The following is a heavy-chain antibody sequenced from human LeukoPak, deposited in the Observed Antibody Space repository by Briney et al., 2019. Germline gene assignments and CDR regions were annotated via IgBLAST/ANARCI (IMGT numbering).Heavy chain of an antibody. V-gene: IGHV1-46*01. CDR1: GYTFTSYY. CDR2: INPSGGST. J-gene: IGHJ4*02. D-gene: IGHD5-24*01. CDR3: AREPSDNWQREDV. Sequence: GASVKVSCKASGYTFTSYYMHWVRQAPGQGLEWMGIINPSGGSTSYAQKFQGRVTMTRDTSTSTVYMELSSLRSEDTALYYCAREPSDNWQREDVWGRGTLVIISS.